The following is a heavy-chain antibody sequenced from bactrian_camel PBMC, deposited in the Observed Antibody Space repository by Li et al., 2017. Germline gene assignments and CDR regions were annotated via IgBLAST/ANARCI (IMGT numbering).Heavy chain of an antibody. D-gene: IGHD3*01. CDR1: YSPYC. V-gene: IGHV3S1*01. CDR2: IYTGGGST. J-gene: IGHJ4*01. Sequence: HVQLVESGGGSVQAGGSLRLSCTASYSPYCMAWLRQAPGQEREGVAFIYTGGGSTYYGDSVKGRFTISQDKAKNTVDLLMNSLKPEDTAIYYCAAGSEPSGVSWRMSARYESWGQGTQVTVS. CDR3: AAGSEPSGVSWRMSARYES.